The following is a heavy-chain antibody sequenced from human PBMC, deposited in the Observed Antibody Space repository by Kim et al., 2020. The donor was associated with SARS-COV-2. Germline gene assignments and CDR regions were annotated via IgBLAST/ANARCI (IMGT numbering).Heavy chain of an antibody. Sequence: NPSLKSRVTISVDTSKNQFSLKLSSVTAADTAVYYCARSIVGAKGTAFDIWGQGTMVTVSS. D-gene: IGHD1-26*01. CDR3: ARSIVGAKGTAFDI. V-gene: IGHV4-59*01. J-gene: IGHJ3*02.